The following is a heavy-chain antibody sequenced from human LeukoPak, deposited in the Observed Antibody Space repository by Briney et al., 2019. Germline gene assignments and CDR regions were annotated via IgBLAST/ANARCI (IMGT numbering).Heavy chain of an antibody. V-gene: IGHV4-31*03. J-gene: IGHJ3*02. CDR2: IYYSGST. CDR1: GGSISSGGYY. D-gene: IGHD3-22*01. Sequence: PSETLSLTCTVSGGSISSGGYYWSWIRQHPGKGLEWIGYIYYSGSTYHNPSLKSRVAISVDRSKNQFSLKLSSVTAADTAVYYCARSLDSRFDIWGQGTMVIVSS. CDR3: ARSLDSRFDI.